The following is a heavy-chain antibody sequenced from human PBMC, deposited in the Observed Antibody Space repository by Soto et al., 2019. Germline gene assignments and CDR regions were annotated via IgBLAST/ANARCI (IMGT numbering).Heavy chain of an antibody. Sequence: QVHLVQSGAEVKKPGASVKVSCKASGYTFTSYGITWVRQAPGQGLEWMGWISAHNGNTDYAQKLQGRVIVTRDTATTTAYMELRSLISDGTAVYCCARGRYGDYWGQGALVTVSS. CDR3: ARGRYGDY. J-gene: IGHJ4*02. CDR2: ISAHNGNT. D-gene: IGHD1-1*01. V-gene: IGHV1-18*01. CDR1: GYTFTSYG.